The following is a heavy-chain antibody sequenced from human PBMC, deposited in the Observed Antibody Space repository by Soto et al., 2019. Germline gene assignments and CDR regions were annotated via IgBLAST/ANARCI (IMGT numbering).Heavy chain of an antibody. CDR1: GGSFISNK. V-gene: IGHV3-23*01. D-gene: IGHD6-6*01. CDR2: ISGSARST. J-gene: IGHJ1*01. CDR3: PKNHFVH. Sequence: CVDSGGSFISNKKSWGRQAPGKGLEWVSAISGSARSTYYADSVKSRFTNSTDNPKYTLYLEMNSLNAEDTAVYFCPKNHFVHWGQGTAVTVSS.